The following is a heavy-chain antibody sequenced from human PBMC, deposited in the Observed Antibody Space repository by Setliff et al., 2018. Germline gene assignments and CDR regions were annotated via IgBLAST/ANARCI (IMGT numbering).Heavy chain of an antibody. J-gene: IGHJ4*02. V-gene: IGHV1-18*01. Sequence: ASVKVSFKASGGTFSSYAISWVRQAPGQGLEWMGWISAYNGNTNYAQKFQGRVTMTTDTSTSTAYMELRSLRSDDTAVYYCARVSEAAAAGFDYWGQGTLVTVSS. D-gene: IGHD6-13*01. CDR3: ARVSEAAAAGFDY. CDR1: GGTFSSYA. CDR2: ISAYNGNT.